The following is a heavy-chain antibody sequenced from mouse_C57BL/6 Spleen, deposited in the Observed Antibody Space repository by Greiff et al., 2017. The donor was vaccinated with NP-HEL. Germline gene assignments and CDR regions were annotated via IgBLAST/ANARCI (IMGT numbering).Heavy chain of an antibody. J-gene: IGHJ4*01. D-gene: IGHD1-1*01. CDR2: IYPGNSDT. Sequence: EVQLQQSGTVLARPGASVKMSCKTSGYTFTSYWMHWVKQRPGQGLEWIGAIYPGNSDTSYNQKFKGKAKLTAVTSASTAYMELSSLTNEDSAVYYCTRPVVATRAMDYWGQGTSVTVSS. CDR1: GYTFTSYW. CDR3: TRPVVATRAMDY. V-gene: IGHV1-5*01.